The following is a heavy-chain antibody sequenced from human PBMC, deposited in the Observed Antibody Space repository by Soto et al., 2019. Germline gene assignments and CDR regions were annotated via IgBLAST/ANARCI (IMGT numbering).Heavy chain of an antibody. CDR3: GRLLPNARYEASGTNSLDV. D-gene: IGHD2-15*01. CDR1: GRTVNGYY. Sequence: SESLGRTVNVCGRTVNGYYLNWIRQTKGKGLESIGCVHYSGASKFMSSLKSRLDISVDTSENQTCLKLTSVTAADTAVDYCGRLLPNARYEASGTNSLDVRGQGTMDTVSS. J-gene: IGHJ3*01. V-gene: IGHV4-59*02. CDR2: VHYSGAS.